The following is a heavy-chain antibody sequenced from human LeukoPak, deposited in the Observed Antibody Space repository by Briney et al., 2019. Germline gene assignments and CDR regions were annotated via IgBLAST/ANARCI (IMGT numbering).Heavy chain of an antibody. D-gene: IGHD6-6*01. J-gene: IGHJ6*03. CDR3: ARDMGQSGSSGIYQSYMDV. CDR1: GGSLRGHS. Sequence: PSETLSFTCSVSGGSLRGHSWSWIRQPPGKGLEYIGDFYIGRTTNYNRSLKGRVTISLDTSKRQLSLTVNSVTAADTAVYYCARDMGQSGSSGIYQSYMDVWGTGTTVIVSS. CDR2: FYIGRTT. V-gene: IGHV4-59*11.